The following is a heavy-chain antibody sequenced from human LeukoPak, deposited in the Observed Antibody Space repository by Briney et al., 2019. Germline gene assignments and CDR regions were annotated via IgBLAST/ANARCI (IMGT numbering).Heavy chain of an antibody. D-gene: IGHD4-17*01. CDR1: GFTFSDYS. Sequence: GGSLRLSCAASGFTFSDYSMNWVRQAPGKGLEWVSSIISTGSYISYADSVKGRFTISRDNAKNSLYLQMNSLRAEDTAVYYCATSVTTIFDCWGQGTLVTVSS. CDR3: ATSVTTIFDC. V-gene: IGHV3-21*01. J-gene: IGHJ4*02. CDR2: IISTGSYI.